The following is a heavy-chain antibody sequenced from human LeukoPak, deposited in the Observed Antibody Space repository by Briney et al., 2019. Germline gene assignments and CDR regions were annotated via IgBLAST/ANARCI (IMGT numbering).Heavy chain of an antibody. CDR3: ARVRDGYNDAYDI. CDR2: IKQDGSEK. Sequence: GSLRLSCAASGFTFSSYWMSWVRQAPGKGLEWVANIKQDGSEKYYVDSVKGRFTISRDNAKNSLYLQMNGLRAEDTAMYYCARVRDGYNDAYDIWGQGTMVTVHS. V-gene: IGHV3-7*01. J-gene: IGHJ3*02. D-gene: IGHD5-24*01. CDR1: GFTFSSYW.